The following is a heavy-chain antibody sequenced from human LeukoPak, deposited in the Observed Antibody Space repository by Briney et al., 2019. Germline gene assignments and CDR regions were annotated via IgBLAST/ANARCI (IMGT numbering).Heavy chain of an antibody. CDR1: GYTFTSYD. J-gene: IGHJ5*02. CDR3: ARVRGWYNWFDP. CDR2: MNPNSGNT. V-gene: IGHV1-8*02. Sequence: ASVKVSCKASGYTFTSYDINWVRQATGQGLEWMGWMNPNSGNTGYAQKLQGRVTMTTDTSTSTAYMELRSLRSDDTAVYYCARVRGWYNWFDPWGQGTLVTVSS. D-gene: IGHD6-19*01.